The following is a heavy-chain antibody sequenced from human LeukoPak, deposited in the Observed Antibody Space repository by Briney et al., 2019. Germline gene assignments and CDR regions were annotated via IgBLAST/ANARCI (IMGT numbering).Heavy chain of an antibody. J-gene: IGHJ5*02. CDR2: INPSSGAT. CDR3: VRVDNARAFDP. V-gene: IGHV1-2*02. Sequence: ASVKVSCKASGYTFTGYYLHWVRQAPGQGLEWMGWINPSSGATNYAQKFRGRVTMTRETSIHTAYLELNSLKSDDTAVYYCVRVDNARAFDPWGQGSLVIVSS. D-gene: IGHD2-2*03. CDR1: GYTFTGYY.